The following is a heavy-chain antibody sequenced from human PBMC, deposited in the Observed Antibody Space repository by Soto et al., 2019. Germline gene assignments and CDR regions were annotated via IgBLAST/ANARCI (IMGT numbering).Heavy chain of an antibody. V-gene: IGHV3-66*01. Sequence: HPGGSLRLSCAASGFTVSSNYMSWVRQAPGKGLEWISIIYSAGNTYYADSVKGRFTISRDNSKNTLYLQMNSLGAEDTAVYYCASKSYYGGMDVWGQGTTVTVSS. CDR3: ASKSYYGGMDV. CDR2: IYSAGNT. CDR1: GFTVSSNY. J-gene: IGHJ6*02. D-gene: IGHD3-10*01.